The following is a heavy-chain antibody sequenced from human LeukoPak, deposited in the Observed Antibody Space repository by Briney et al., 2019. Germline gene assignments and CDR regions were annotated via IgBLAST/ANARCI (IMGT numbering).Heavy chain of an antibody. V-gene: IGHV4-59*12. J-gene: IGHJ4*02. CDR2: IYYTGST. CDR1: GGSISTYC. Sequence: KPSETLSLTCTVSGGSISTYCWSWIRQPPGKGLEWIGYIYYTGSTNYNPSLKSRVTISVDTSKNQLSLKLSSVTAADTAVYYCARDLEGGYNSGFDYWGQGTLVTVSS. CDR3: ARDLEGGYNSGFDY. D-gene: IGHD5-24*01.